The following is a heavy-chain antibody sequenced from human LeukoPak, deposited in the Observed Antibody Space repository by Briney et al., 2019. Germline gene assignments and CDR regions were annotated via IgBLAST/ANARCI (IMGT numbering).Heavy chain of an antibody. V-gene: IGHV3-53*01. J-gene: IGHJ4*02. CDR2: IYSGGST. Sequence: GGSLRLSCAASGFTVSSNYMSWVRQAPGKGLEWVSVIYSGGSTYYADSVKGRFTISRDNSKNTLYLQMNSLRAEDTAVYYCAREVDYYDSSGYYTRFDYWGQGTLVTVSS. D-gene: IGHD3-22*01. CDR1: GFTVSSNY. CDR3: AREVDYYDSSGYYTRFDY.